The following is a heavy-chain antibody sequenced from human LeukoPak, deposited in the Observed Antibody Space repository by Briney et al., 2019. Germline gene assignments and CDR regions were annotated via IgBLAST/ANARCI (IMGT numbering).Heavy chain of an antibody. J-gene: IGHJ5*02. CDR1: GFTVSSNY. D-gene: IGHD3-10*01. CDR2: IYSGGST. CDR3: AKGPVRGAPNWFDP. V-gene: IGHV3-53*01. Sequence: GGSLRLSCAASGFTVSSNYMTWVRQAPGKGLEWVSVIYSGGSTYYADSVKGRFTISRDNSKNTLYLQMNSLRAEDTAVYYCAKGPVRGAPNWFDPWGQGTLVTVSS.